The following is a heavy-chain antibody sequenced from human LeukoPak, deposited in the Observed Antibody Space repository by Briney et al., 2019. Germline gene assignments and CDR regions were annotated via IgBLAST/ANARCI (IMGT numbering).Heavy chain of an antibody. Sequence: SETLSLTCTVSGASINSHYWSWVRQPAGKGLEWIGRIYISGSTNYNSSLQSRVTISVDTSKNQFSLKLSSVTAADTAVYYCARLVRYFDWLSRYYFDYWGQGTLVTVSS. J-gene: IGHJ4*02. CDR2: IYISGST. CDR1: GASINSHY. CDR3: ARLVRYFDWLSRYYFDY. D-gene: IGHD3-9*01. V-gene: IGHV4-4*07.